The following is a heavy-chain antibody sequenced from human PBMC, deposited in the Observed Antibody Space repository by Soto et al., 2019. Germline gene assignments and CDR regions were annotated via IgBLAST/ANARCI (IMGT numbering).Heavy chain of an antibody. D-gene: IGHD2-2*01. V-gene: IGHV3-74*03. CDR2: INTDGRVG. J-gene: IGHJ5*02. CDR1: GLTFRSYW. Sequence: EVQLVESGGGLVQPGESLRLSCAASGLTFRSYWMHWVRQAPGKGLVWVSRINTDGRVGMYVDSVKGRFTISRDNAKNTLYLHMNSLRAEDTAVYYCVRDMQFWRLDTWGQGTLVTVSS. CDR3: VRDMQFWRLDT.